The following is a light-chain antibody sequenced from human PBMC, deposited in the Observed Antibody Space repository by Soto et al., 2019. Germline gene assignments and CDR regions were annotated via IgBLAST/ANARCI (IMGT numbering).Light chain of an antibody. V-gene: IGKV3-15*01. CDR2: GAS. CDR1: QSVSSN. CDR3: QQYDKWPYT. J-gene: IGKJ2*01. Sequence: EMVMTQSPATLSVSPGERATLSCRASQSVSSNLSWYQQKPGQAPRLLIYGASTRATGIPARFSGSGSGAEYPLTISGLQSEDFAVYCCQQYDKWPYTFGQGTNLEIK.